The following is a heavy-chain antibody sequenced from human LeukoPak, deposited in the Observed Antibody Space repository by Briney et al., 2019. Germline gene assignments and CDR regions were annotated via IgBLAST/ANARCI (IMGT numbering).Heavy chain of an antibody. CDR1: GFTFSSYE. D-gene: IGHD3-10*01. J-gene: IGHJ6*04. CDR3: ARAPRGVRYYYGMDV. V-gene: IGHV3-48*03. Sequence: GGFLKLSCAASGFTFSSYEMSWVRLAGGEGLGLVSFISSSGSTIYYADSVKGRFTTSRDNAKNSLYLQMNSLRAEDTAVYYCARAPRGVRYYYGMDVWGKGTTVTVSS. CDR2: ISSSGSTI.